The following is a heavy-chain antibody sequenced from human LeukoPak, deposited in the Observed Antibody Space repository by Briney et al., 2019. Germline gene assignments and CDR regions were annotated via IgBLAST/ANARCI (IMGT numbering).Heavy chain of an antibody. J-gene: IGHJ4*02. Sequence: EASVKVSCKASGYTFTSYAMNWVRQAPGQGLEWMGIINPSGGSTSYAQKFQGRVTMTRDTSISTAYMELSRLRSDDTAVYYCARESEDSSSYLDYWGQGTLVTVSS. D-gene: IGHD6-13*01. CDR2: INPSGGST. CDR3: ARESEDSSSYLDY. V-gene: IGHV1-46*01. CDR1: GYTFTSYA.